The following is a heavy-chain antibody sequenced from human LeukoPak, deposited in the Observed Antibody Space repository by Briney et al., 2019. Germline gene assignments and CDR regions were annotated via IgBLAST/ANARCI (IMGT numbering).Heavy chain of an antibody. CDR3: ARNPPKQGFWFDP. Sequence: RPSETLSLTCTVSGGSISSYYWSWIRQPPGKGLEWIGYIYYSGSTNYNPSLKSRVTISVDRSKNQFSLKLSSVTAADTAVYYCARNPPKQGFWFDPWGQGTLVTVSS. D-gene: IGHD6-13*01. CDR1: GGSISSYY. CDR2: IYYSGST. V-gene: IGHV4-59*12. J-gene: IGHJ5*02.